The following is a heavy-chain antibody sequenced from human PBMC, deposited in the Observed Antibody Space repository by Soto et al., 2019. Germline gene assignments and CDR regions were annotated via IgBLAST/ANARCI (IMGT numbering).Heavy chain of an antibody. V-gene: IGHV4-59*01. J-gene: IGHJ5*02. CDR2: IFYSGST. Sequence: QVQLQESGPGLVKPSETLSLTCTVSGGSISNYYWSWIRQPPGKGLEWIGCIFYSGSTNYSPSLRSRVTISVDTSNTQFSLELSSVTAADTAVYYCARDGKVSGSATHWFDPWGQGTLVTVSS. CDR3: ARDGKVSGSATHWFDP. CDR1: GGSISNYY. D-gene: IGHD1-26*01.